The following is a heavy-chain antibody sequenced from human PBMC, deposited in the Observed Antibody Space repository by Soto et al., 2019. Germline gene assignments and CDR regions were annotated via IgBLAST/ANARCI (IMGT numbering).Heavy chain of an antibody. D-gene: IGHD6-13*01. CDR3: ARDEGSSSWYRSYYYGMDV. Sequence: SETLSLTCAVYGGSFSGYYWSWIRQPPGKGLEWIGEINHSGSTNYNPDLKSRVTISVDTSKNQFSLKLSSVTAADTAVYYCARDEGSSSWYRSYYYGMDVWGQGTTVTVS. CDR2: INHSGST. J-gene: IGHJ6*02. CDR1: GGSFSGYY. V-gene: IGHV4-34*01.